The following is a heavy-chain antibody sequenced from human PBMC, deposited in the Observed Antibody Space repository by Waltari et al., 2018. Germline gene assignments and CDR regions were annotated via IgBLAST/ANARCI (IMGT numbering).Heavy chain of an antibody. Sequence: VQLQESGPGLGEPSETLSRTGAVCGYSIGSAYYWGGIRQPPGKGLEWIGSIYHSGSTYYNPSLKSRVTISVDTSKNQFSLKLSSVTAADTAVYYCARITGGVDYWGQGTLVTVSS. CDR2: IYHSGST. J-gene: IGHJ4*02. CDR1: GYSIGSAYY. CDR3: ARITGGVDY. D-gene: IGHD3-10*01. V-gene: IGHV4-38-2*01.